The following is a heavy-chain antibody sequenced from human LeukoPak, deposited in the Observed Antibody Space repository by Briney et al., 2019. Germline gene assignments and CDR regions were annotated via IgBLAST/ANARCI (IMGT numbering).Heavy chain of an antibody. Sequence: GGSLRLSCAASGFTFSSYGMHWVRQAPGKGLVWVSRINSDGSSTAYADSVKGRFTISRDNAKNTLYLQMKSLRAEDTAVYYCARDRDSSGYYPNNWFAPWGQGALVTVSS. J-gene: IGHJ5*02. CDR3: ARDRDSSGYYPNNWFAP. D-gene: IGHD3-22*01. V-gene: IGHV3-74*01. CDR2: INSDGSST. CDR1: GFTFSSYG.